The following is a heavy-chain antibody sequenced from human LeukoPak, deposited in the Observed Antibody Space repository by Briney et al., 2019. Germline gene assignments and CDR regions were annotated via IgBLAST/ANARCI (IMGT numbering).Heavy chain of an antibody. CDR2: IYPGDSDA. V-gene: IGHV5-51*01. CDR3: ARQARGYSYGYEGLSLDY. J-gene: IGHJ4*02. D-gene: IGHD5-18*01. Sequence: GESLKISCKGSGYIFTSYWIGWVRQMPGKGLEWMGIIYPGDSDARYSPSFQGQVTISADKSISTAYLQWSSLKASDTAMYHCARQARGYSYGYEGLSLDYWGQGTPVTVSS. CDR1: GYIFTSYW.